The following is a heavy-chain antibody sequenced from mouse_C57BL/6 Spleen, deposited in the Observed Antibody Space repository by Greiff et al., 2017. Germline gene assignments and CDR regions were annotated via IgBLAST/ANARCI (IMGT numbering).Heavy chain of an antibody. CDR1: GYAFSSSW. V-gene: IGHV1-82*01. Sequence: VQLQQSGPELVKPGASVKISCKASGYAFSSSWMNWVKQRPGKGLEWIGRIYPGDGDTNYNGKFKGKATLTADKSSSTAYMQLSSLTSEDSAVYFCARWVTTVPDAMDYWGKGTSVTVSS. J-gene: IGHJ4*01. D-gene: IGHD1-1*01. CDR3: ARWVTTVPDAMDY. CDR2: IYPGDGDT.